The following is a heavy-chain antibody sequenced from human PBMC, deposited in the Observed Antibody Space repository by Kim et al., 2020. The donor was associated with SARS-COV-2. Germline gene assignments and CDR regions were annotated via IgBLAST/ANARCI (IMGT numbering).Heavy chain of an antibody. CDR1: GGSVSSSSYY. CDR3: ARDPRDIVVIPAAITNWFDP. D-gene: IGHD2-2*01. CDR2: IYYSGST. J-gene: IGHJ5*02. Sequence: SETLSLTCTVSGGSVSSSSYYWGWIRQPPGKGLEWIGSIYYSGSTYYNPSLKSRVTISVDTSKNQFSLKLSSVTAADTAVYYCARDPRDIVVIPAAITNWFDPWGQGTLVTVSS. V-gene: IGHV4-39*07.